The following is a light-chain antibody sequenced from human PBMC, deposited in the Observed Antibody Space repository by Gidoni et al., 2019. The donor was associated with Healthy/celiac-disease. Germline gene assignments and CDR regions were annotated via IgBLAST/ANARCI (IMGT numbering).Light chain of an antibody. CDR3: QKYGSPWT. J-gene: IGKJ1*01. V-gene: IGKV3-20*01. CDR1: QSVSSSY. Sequence: DIVLTQSPGTLSLSPGERATLSCRASQSVSSSYLAWYQQKPGQAPRLLIYGASSRATGIPDRCSGSGSGTDFTLTISRLEPEDFAVYYCQKYGSPWTFGQGTKVEIK. CDR2: GAS.